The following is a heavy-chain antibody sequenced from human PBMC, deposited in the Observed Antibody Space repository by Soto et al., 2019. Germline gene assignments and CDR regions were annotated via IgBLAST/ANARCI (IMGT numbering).Heavy chain of an antibody. D-gene: IGHD3-3*01. CDR2: IYSGGST. J-gene: IGHJ3*01. CDR3: AKDSGLPDFGIVMHAFDV. CDR1: GFTVSSNY. Sequence: PGGSLRLSCAASGFTVSSNYMSWVRQAPGKGLEWVSVIYSGGSTYYADSVRGRFTVSRDNSKNTLYLQMNSLRAEDTALYYCAKDSGLPDFGIVMHAFDVWGQGTMVTVSS. V-gene: IGHV3-53*01.